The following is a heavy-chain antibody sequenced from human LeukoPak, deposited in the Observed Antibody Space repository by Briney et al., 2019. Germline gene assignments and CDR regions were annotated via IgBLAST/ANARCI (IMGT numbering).Heavy chain of an antibody. D-gene: IGHD6-6*01. V-gene: IGHV3-23*01. CDR2: IISSGGNT. CDR1: GFISISYG. Sequence: GGSLRLSCAASGFISISYGMSWVRQPAGKGLGWVSAIISSGGNTYYADSVRGRFIISRDNSKSTLYFQMNSLRGEDTAIYYCAKRSPYNSSSYYLDFWGQGTLVTVSS. J-gene: IGHJ4*02. CDR3: AKRSPYNSSSYYLDF.